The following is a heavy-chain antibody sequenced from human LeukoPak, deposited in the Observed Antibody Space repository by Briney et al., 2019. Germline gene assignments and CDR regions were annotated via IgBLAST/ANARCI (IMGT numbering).Heavy chain of an antibody. V-gene: IGHV1-2*02. CDR3: AGDMVRGVILRRVLEY. CDR2: INPNSGGT. Sequence: ASVKVSCKASGYTFTGYHMHWVRQAPGQGLEWMGWINPNSGGTNYAQKLQGRVTMTRDTSINTAYMKLSRLRSDDTAVYYCAGDMVRGVILRRVLEYWGQGTLVTVSS. D-gene: IGHD3-10*01. J-gene: IGHJ4*02. CDR1: GYTFTGYH.